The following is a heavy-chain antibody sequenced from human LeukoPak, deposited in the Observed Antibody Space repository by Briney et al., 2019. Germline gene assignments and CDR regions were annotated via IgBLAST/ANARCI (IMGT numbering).Heavy chain of an antibody. CDR3: ARDRHYGDYPPDY. CDR2: IKQDGSEK. Sequence: GGSLRLSCAASGFTFSSYWMSWVRQAPGKGLEWVANIKQDGSEKYYVDSVKGRFTISRDNAKNSLYLQMNSLRAEDTAVYYCARDRHYGDYPPDYWGQGTLVTVSS. V-gene: IGHV3-7*04. D-gene: IGHD4-17*01. CDR1: GFTFSSYW. J-gene: IGHJ4*02.